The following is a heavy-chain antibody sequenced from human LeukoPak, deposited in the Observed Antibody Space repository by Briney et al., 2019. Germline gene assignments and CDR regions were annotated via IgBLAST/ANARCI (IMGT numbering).Heavy chain of an antibody. D-gene: IGHD6-13*01. J-gene: IGHJ6*04. Sequence: GGSLRLSRAASGFTFSSYWMSWVRQAPGKGLEWVANIKQDGSEKYYVDSVKGRLTISRDNAKNSLYLQMNSLKTEDTAVYYCTRQGPPSGGSRIMDVWGKGTTVTVSS. CDR3: TRQGPPSGGSRIMDV. CDR2: IKQDGSEK. CDR1: GFTFSSYW. V-gene: IGHV3-7*03.